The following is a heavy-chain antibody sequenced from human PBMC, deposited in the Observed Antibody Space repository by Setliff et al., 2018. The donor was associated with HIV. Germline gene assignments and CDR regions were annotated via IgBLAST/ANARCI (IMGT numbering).Heavy chain of an antibody. V-gene: IGHV4-4*08. CDR1: GGSISSYY. CDR3: ARGPGATPSPPPYFDY. Sequence: SETLSLTCTVSGGSISSYYWSWSRQPPGKGLEWIGYSYTSGSTNYNPSLKSRVTISVDTSKNQFSLKLSSVTAADTAVYYCARGPGATPSPPPYFDYWGQGARVTVPQ. D-gene: IGHD1-26*01. CDR2: SYTSGST. J-gene: IGHJ4*02.